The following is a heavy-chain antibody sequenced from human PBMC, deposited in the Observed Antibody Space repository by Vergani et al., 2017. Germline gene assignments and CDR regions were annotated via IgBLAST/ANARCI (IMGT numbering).Heavy chain of an antibody. CDR3: ARETDTGSSVSYNYYAMDV. CDR1: GFTFSDHY. D-gene: IGHD3-9*01. J-gene: IGHJ6*02. V-gene: IGHV3-11*04. Sequence: QVQLVESGGGLVKPGGSLRLSCAASGFTFSDHYMSRVRQAPGKGLEWISYMSSGDSIYYADSVKGRFTVSRDNTKNTLYLQMNSLRAEDTAVYYCARETDTGSSVSYNYYAMDVWGQGTTVSVSS. CDR2: MSSGDSI.